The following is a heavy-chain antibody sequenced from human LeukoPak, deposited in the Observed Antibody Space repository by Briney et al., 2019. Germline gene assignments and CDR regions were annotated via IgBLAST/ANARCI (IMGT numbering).Heavy chain of an antibody. V-gene: IGHV4-39*07. D-gene: IGHD6-13*01. J-gene: IGHJ4*02. CDR2: IYYSGST. CDR3: ARDGSNGAATGGFDY. Sequence: SETLSLTCTVSGGSISSSSYYWGCIRQPPGKGLEWTGSIYYSGSTYYNPSLKSRVTISLDTSKNQFSLKLSSVTAADTAVYYCARDGSNGAATGGFDYWGQGTLVTVSS. CDR1: GGSISSSSYY.